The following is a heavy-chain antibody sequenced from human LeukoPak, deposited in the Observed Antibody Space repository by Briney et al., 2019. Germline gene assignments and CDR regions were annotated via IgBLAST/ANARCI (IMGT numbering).Heavy chain of an antibody. CDR1: GFTFSSYW. Sequence: GGSLRLSCAASGFTFSSYWMSWVRQAPGKGLEWVANIKQDGSEKYYVDSVKGRFTISRDNAKNSLYLQMNSLRAEDTAVYYCAKDRRGWLQLIVDYWGQGTLVTVSS. CDR2: IKQDGSEK. D-gene: IGHD5-24*01. CDR3: AKDRRGWLQLIVDY. J-gene: IGHJ4*02. V-gene: IGHV3-7*03.